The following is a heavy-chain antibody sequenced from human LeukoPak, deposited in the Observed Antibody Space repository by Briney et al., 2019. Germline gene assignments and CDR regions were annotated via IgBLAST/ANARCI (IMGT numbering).Heavy chain of an antibody. CDR2: ISYDGSNK. D-gene: IGHD1-7*01. Sequence: GGSLRLSCAASGFTFSSYAMHWVRQAPGKGLEWVAVISYDGSNKYYADSVKGRFTISRDNSKNTLYLQMNSLRAEDTAVYYCARDGQDWNSLYYYYYMDVWGKGTTVTVSS. CDR1: GFTFSSYA. J-gene: IGHJ6*03. V-gene: IGHV3-30-3*01. CDR3: ARDGQDWNSLYYYYYMDV.